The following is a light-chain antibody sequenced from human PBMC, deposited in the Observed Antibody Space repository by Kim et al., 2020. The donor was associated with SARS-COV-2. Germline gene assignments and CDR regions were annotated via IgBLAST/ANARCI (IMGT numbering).Light chain of an antibody. CDR2: GAS. Sequence: EIVLTQSPGTLSLSPGERATLSCRASQSVSSSYLAWYQQKPGQPPRLLIYGASSRATGIPDRFSGSGSGTDFTLTISRLDPEDFAVYYCQQYGSSPQTYGQGTKMDIK. CDR1: QSVSSSY. J-gene: IGKJ1*01. CDR3: QQYGSSPQT. V-gene: IGKV3-20*01.